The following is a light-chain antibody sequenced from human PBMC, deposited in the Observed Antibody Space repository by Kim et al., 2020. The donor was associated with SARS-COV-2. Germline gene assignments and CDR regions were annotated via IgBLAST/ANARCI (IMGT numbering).Light chain of an antibody. V-gene: IGKV3-20*01. J-gene: IGKJ4*01. CDR2: GAA. CDR3: QQYGNSVT. CDR1: QSVSSSY. Sequence: LSPGERATRSCRASQSVSSSYLAWYQQKVGQAPRVLIYGAATRATGIRDRFSGSGSGTDFTLTISRLEPEDFAVYYCQQYGNSVTLGGGTKLEI.